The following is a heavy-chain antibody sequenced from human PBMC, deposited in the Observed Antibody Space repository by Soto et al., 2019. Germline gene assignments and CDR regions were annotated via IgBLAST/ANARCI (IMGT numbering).Heavy chain of an antibody. Sequence: QVQLVQSGAEVKKPGASVKVSCKASGYTFTTHGIHWVRQAPGQRLEWMGWVSGDNGHTNYAQSLQGRVTMTTDTSTNTAYRELRSLRSDDTAVYYCARDLGYCRSGTCYREWVAPWGQGTVVTASP. D-gene: IGHD2-15*01. CDR1: GYTFTTHG. CDR3: ARDLGYCRSGTCYREWVAP. V-gene: IGHV1-18*01. CDR2: VSGDNGHT. J-gene: IGHJ5*02.